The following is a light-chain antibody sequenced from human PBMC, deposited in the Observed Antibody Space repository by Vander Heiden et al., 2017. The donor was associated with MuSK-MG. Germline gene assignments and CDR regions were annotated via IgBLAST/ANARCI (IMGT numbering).Light chain of an antibody. CDR3: SSYTTSDSLGYV. CDR1: RSAVGGYNY. V-gene: IGLV2-14*03. J-gene: IGLJ1*01. Sequence: QSALTQPASVSGSPGQSITISCTGTRSAVGGYNYVSWYQQHPGNAPKLIIFDVKGRPSGVSNRFSGSKSGNTASLTISGLQADDEADYYCSSYTTSDSLGYVFGTGTKVTVL. CDR2: DVK.